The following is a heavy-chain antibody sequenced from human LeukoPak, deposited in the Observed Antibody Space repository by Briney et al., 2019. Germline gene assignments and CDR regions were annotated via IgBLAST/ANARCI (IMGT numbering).Heavy chain of an antibody. CDR2: IYYSGST. Sequence: PSETLSLTCTVSGGSISSSSYYWGWIRQPPGKGLEWIGSIYYSGSTYYNPSLKSRVTISVDTSKTQFSLKLSSVTAADTAVYYCARPYGSGSYFDYWGQGTLVTVSS. D-gene: IGHD3-10*01. V-gene: IGHV4-39*01. CDR1: GGSISSSSYY. CDR3: ARPYGSGSYFDY. J-gene: IGHJ4*02.